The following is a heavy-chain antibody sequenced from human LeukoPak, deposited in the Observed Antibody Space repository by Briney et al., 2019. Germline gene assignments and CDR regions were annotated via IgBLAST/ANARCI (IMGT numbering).Heavy chain of an antibody. J-gene: IGHJ5*01. CDR3: ARESESSGWYDF. CDR2: ISGDGGST. CDR1: GFIFHDYA. V-gene: IGHV3-43*02. Sequence: GGSLGLSCAAPGFIFHDYAIHWVRHPPGKGLEWVYLISGDGGSTFYADSVKGRFTISRDNSKNSLYLQMSSLRIEDTALYYCARESESSGWYDFWGQGTLVAVSS. D-gene: IGHD3-22*01.